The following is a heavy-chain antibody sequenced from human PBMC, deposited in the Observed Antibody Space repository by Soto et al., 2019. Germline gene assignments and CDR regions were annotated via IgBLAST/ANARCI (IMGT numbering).Heavy chain of an antibody. CDR3: ARPRSYYYDSSAERAFDI. D-gene: IGHD3-22*01. V-gene: IGHV1-69*13. CDR1: GGTFSNYG. J-gene: IGHJ3*02. CDR2: IIPLFGTA. Sequence: GASVKVSCKASGGTFSNYGISWVRQAPGQGLEWLGGIIPLFGTANYAQRFQGRVTITADESTSTAYMELSSLRSEDTAVYYCARPRSYYYDSSAERAFDIWGQGTMVTVSS.